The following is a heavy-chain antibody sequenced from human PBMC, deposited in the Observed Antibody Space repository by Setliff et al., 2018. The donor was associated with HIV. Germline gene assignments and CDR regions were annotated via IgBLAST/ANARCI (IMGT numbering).Heavy chain of an antibody. V-gene: IGHV1-3*01. Sequence: ASVKVSCKASGYSFTSYAMHWVRQAPGQRLEWMGWNNADNGDTKYSQKFQGRVTITRDTSASTAYMELSSLRSEDTAVYYCARGGGYCSGGSCRFDYWGQGTLVTVSS. CDR1: GYSFTSYA. J-gene: IGHJ4*02. CDR3: ARGGGYCSGGSCRFDY. CDR2: NNADNGDT. D-gene: IGHD2-15*01.